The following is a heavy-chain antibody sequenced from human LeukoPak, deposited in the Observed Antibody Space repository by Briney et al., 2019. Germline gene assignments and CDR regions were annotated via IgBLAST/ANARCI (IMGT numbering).Heavy chain of an antibody. CDR3: AKDVGRTVAGPRTDY. CDR1: GFTFSSYG. V-gene: IGHV3-23*01. D-gene: IGHD6-19*01. Sequence: GGSLRLSCAASGFTFSSYGMSWVRQAPGKGLEWVSAISGSGGSTYYADSVKGRFTISRDNSKNTLYLQMNSLRAEDTAVYYCAKDVGRTVAGPRTDYWGQGTLVTVSS. CDR2: ISGSGGST. J-gene: IGHJ4*02.